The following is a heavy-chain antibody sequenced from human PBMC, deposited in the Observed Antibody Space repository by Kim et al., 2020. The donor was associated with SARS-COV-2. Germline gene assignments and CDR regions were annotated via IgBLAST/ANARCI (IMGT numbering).Heavy chain of an antibody. Sequence: SETLSLTCAVYGGSFSGYYWSWIRQPPGKGLEWIGEINHSGSTNYNPSLKSRVTISVDTSKNQFSLKLSSVTAADTAVYYCARLHYDFWSGYYIPYYFDYWGQGTLVTVSS. CDR1: GGSFSGYY. CDR3: ARLHYDFWSGYYIPYYFDY. CDR2: INHSGST. V-gene: IGHV4-34*01. D-gene: IGHD3-3*01. J-gene: IGHJ4*02.